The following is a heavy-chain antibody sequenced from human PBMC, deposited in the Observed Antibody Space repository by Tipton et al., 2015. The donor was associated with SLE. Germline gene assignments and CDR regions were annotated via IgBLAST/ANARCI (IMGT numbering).Heavy chain of an antibody. D-gene: IGHD3-10*01. CDR3: AREGGYAGSGSYGTV. Sequence: TLSLTCAVYGGSISDYYWSWIRQPPGKGLEWIGEINQSGSTNYNPSLKSRVTISVDTSKNQFSLELNSVTAADTAVYFCAREGGYAGSGSYGTVWGQGTTVTVSS. CDR2: INQSGST. J-gene: IGHJ6*02. V-gene: IGHV4-34*01. CDR1: GGSISDYY.